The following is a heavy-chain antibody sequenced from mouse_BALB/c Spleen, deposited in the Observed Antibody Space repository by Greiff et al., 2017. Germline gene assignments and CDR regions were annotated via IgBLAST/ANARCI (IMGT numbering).Heavy chain of an antibody. CDR2: IHYSGST. V-gene: IGHV3-1*02. D-gene: IGHD3-2*02. CDR1: GYSITSGYS. CDR3: ARSGELRLRFAY. J-gene: IGHJ3*01. Sequence: EVQLQQSGPDLVKPSQSLSLTCTVTGYSITSGYSWHWLRQFPGNKLEWMGYIHYSGSTNYNPSLKSRISITRYTSKNQFFLQLNSVTTEDTATYYCARSGELRLRFAYWGQGTLVTVSA.